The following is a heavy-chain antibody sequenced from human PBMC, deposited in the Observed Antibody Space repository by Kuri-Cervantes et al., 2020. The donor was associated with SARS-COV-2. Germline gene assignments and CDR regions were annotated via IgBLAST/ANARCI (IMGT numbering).Heavy chain of an antibody. CDR2: INPSGGST. J-gene: IGHJ4*02. Sequence: ASVKVSCKTSGYTFTSYYMHWVRQAPGQGLEWMGIINPSGGSTSYAQKFQGRVTMTRDTSTSTVYMELSSLRSEDTAVYYCARGSSDYGDCRGFDYWGQGTLVTVSS. V-gene: IGHV1-46*01. D-gene: IGHD4-17*01. CDR1: GYTFTSYY. CDR3: ARGSSDYGDCRGFDY.